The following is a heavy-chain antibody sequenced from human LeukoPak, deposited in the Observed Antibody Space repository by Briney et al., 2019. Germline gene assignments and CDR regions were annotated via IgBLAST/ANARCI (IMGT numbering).Heavy chain of an antibody. CDR3: ARGSYDFWSGYYAFYYYYGMDV. Sequence: GGSLRLSCAASGFTFSSYAMHWVRQAPGKGLEWVAVISYGGSNKYYADSVKGRLTISRDNSKNTLYLQMNSLRAEDTAVYYCARGSYDFWSGYYAFYYYYGMDVWGQGTTVTVSS. V-gene: IGHV3-30-3*01. D-gene: IGHD3-3*01. J-gene: IGHJ6*02. CDR1: GFTFSSYA. CDR2: ISYGGSNK.